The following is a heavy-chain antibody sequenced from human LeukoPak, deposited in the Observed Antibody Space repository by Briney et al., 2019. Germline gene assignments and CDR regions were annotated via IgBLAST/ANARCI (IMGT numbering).Heavy chain of an antibody. CDR2: ISAYNGNT. CDR1: GYTFTSYD. CDR3: ARVPMGYYDSSGYYYDAFDI. J-gene: IGHJ3*02. V-gene: IGHV1-18*01. D-gene: IGHD3-22*01. Sequence: ASVKVSCKASGYTFTSYDISWVRQAPGQGLEWMGWISAYNGNTNYAQKLQGRVTMTTDTSTSTAYMELRSLRSDDTAVYYCARVPMGYYDSSGYYYDAFDIWGQGTMVTVSS.